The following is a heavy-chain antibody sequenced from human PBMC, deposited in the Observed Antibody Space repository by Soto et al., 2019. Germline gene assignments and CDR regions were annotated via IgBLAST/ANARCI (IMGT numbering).Heavy chain of an antibody. D-gene: IGHD2-21*02. CDR1: GFSLSTSGVG. CDR3: IQSRCGGDCLQSYASHYYYGLDV. Sequence: QITLKESGPTLVKPTQTLPLTCTFSGFSLSTSGVGVGWIRQPPGKALEWLALIYWDDDKRYSPSVRRRLTISKDTSKNQVVLTMTNMDPADTATYYCIQSRCGGDCLQSYASHYYYGLDVWGQGTTVAVSS. CDR2: IYWDDDK. V-gene: IGHV2-5*02. J-gene: IGHJ6*02.